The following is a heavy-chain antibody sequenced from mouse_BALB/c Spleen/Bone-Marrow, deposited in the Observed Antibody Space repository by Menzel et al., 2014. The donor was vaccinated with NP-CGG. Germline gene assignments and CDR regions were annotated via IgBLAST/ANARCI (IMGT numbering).Heavy chain of an antibody. CDR3: AHGSTYGYFDY. J-gene: IGHJ2*01. CDR2: IDPANGNT. V-gene: IGHV14-3*02. Sequence: LQQPGTELVKPGASVKLSCTASGFNIKDTYMHWVKQRPEQVLEWIGRIDPANGNTKYDPKFQGKATITADTSSSTNDLQLSNLTSEDTAVYYCAHGSTYGYFDYWAQSPTRTVSS. D-gene: IGHD1-1*01. CDR1: GFNIKDTY.